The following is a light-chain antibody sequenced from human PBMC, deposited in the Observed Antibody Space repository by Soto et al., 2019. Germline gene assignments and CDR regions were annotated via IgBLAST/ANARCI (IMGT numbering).Light chain of an antibody. CDR2: EVS. V-gene: IGLV2-14*01. CDR3: SSYTSSSTWV. J-gene: IGLJ3*02. Sequence: QSALTQPASVSGSPGQSITISCTGTSSDLGGYNYVSWYQQHPGKAPKLMIYEVSNRPSGVSNRFSASKSGNTASLTIYGLQAEDEADYYCSSYTSSSTWVFGGGTELTVL. CDR1: SSDLGGYNY.